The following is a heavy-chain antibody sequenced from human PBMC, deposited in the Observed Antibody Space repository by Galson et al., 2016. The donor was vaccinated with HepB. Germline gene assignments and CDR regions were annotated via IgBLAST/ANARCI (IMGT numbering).Heavy chain of an antibody. J-gene: IGHJ3*02. Sequence: SLRLSCAASGFTFSNFWMHWVRQAPGKGLMWVSCISRDGGVTNHADSVKGRFTISRDNAKNSLYLQMNSPGAEDTAVYYCATMFYYYNTGFDRVDAFDIWGQGTMVTVSS. D-gene: IGHD3-22*01. CDR2: ISRDGGVT. V-gene: IGHV3-74*01. CDR3: ATMFYYYNTGFDRVDAFDI. CDR1: GFTFSNFW.